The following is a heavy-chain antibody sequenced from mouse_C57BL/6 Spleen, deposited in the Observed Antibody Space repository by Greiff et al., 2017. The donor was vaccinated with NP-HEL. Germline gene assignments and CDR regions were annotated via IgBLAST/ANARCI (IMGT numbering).Heavy chain of an antibody. CDR2: IDPSDSYT. Sequence: VQLQQPGAELVMPGASVKLSCKASGYTFTSYWMHWVKQRPGQGLEWIGEIDPSDSYTNYNQKFKCKSTLTVDKSSSTAYMQLSSLTSEDSAVYYCARSAYYSNYGFAYWGQGTLVTVSA. CDR1: GYTFTSYW. CDR3: ARSAYYSNYGFAY. J-gene: IGHJ3*01. D-gene: IGHD2-5*01. V-gene: IGHV1-69*01.